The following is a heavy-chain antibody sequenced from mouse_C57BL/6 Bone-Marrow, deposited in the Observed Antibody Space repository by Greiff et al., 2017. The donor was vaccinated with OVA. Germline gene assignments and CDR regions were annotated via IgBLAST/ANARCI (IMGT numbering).Heavy chain of an antibody. CDR2: INPNYGTT. CDR1: GYSFTDYN. V-gene: IGHV1-39*01. J-gene: IGHJ2*01. D-gene: IGHD1-1*01. Sequence: LVESGPELVKPGASVKISCKASGYSFTDYNMNWVKQSNGKSLEWIGVINPNYGTTSYNQKFKGKATLTVDQSSSTAYMQLNSLTSEDSAVYYCASFTTVVATDYFDYWGQGTTLTVSS. CDR3: ASFTTVVATDYFDY.